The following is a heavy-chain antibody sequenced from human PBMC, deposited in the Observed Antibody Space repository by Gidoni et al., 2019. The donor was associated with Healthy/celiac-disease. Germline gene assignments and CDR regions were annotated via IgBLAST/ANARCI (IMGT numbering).Heavy chain of an antibody. V-gene: IGHV3-23*01. J-gene: IGHJ4*02. Sequence: MSWVRQAPGKGLEWVSAISGSGGSTYYADSVKGRFTISRDNSKNPLYLQMNSLRAEDTAVYYCAKASLRVPGHFGGYYYDYWGQGTLVTVSS. CDR3: AKASLRVPGHFGGYYYDY. CDR2: ISGSGGST. D-gene: IGHD2-2*01.